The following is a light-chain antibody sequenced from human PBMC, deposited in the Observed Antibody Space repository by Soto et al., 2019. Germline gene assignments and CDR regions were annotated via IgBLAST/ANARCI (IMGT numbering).Light chain of an antibody. CDR2: SYD. Sequence: QSVLTQPPSASGTPGQRVTIFCSTSSSNLGDNTVNWYQHVPGTAPKLLIYSYDQRPSGVPDRFSGSRSGTSASLAISGLQSEDEADYYCAARDATLDGYVFGTGTKLTVL. CDR3: AARDATLDGYV. J-gene: IGLJ1*01. CDR1: SSNLGDNT. V-gene: IGLV1-44*01.